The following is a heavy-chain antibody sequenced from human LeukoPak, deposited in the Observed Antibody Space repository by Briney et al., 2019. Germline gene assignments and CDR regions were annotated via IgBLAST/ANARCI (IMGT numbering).Heavy chain of an antibody. Sequence: SVKVSCKASGFTFTSSAVQWVRQARGQRLEWIGWIVVGSGNANYAQKFQERVTITRDMSTSTAYMELSSLRSEDTAVYYCAVAVAGIMYWYFDLWGRGTLVTVSS. J-gene: IGHJ2*01. CDR3: AVAVAGIMYWYFDL. V-gene: IGHV1-58*01. D-gene: IGHD6-19*01. CDR1: GFTFTSSA. CDR2: IVVGSGNA.